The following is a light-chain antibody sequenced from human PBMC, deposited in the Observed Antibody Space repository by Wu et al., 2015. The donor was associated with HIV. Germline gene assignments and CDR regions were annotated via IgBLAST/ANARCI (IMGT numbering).Light chain of an antibody. V-gene: IGKV3-15*01. CDR2: GAS. Sequence: EIVLTQSPGTLSLSPGEGATLSCRASQSVRSSHLAWYQQKPGQAPRLLIYGASTRATGIPARFSGSGSGTEFTLTISSMQSEDFAVYYCQQYNNWPPVTFGPGTKVDIK. CDR1: QSVRSSH. J-gene: IGKJ3*01. CDR3: QQYNNWPPVT.